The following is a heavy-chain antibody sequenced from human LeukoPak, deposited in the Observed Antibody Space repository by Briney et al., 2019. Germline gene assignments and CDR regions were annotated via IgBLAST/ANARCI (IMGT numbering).Heavy chain of an antibody. CDR1: GYTFTDHY. CDR3: ARGTTQYSSSAFDY. D-gene: IGHD6-13*01. V-gene: IGHV1-2*02. J-gene: IGHJ4*02. CDR2: IKPNSGAT. Sequence: ASVKVSCKASGYTFTDHYMHWVRQAPGQGLEGMACIKPNSGATNYAQKFQGRLTMTWDTSISTAYMELSRLRFDDTAVYYCARGTTQYSSSAFDYWGQGSLVTVSS.